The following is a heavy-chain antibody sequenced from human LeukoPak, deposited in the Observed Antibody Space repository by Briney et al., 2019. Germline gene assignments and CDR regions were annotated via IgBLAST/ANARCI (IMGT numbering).Heavy chain of an antibody. V-gene: IGHV4-39*07. D-gene: IGHD3-9*01. J-gene: IGHJ4*02. Sequence: SETLSLTCTVSGGSISSSSYYWGWIRQPPGKGLEWIGSIYYSGSTYYNPSLKSRVTISVDTSKNQFSLKLSSVTAADTAVYYCARGSRRYFDWLLGSGSAVFDYWGQGTLVTVSS. CDR3: ARGSRRYFDWLLGSGSAVFDY. CDR1: GGSISSSSYY. CDR2: IYYSGST.